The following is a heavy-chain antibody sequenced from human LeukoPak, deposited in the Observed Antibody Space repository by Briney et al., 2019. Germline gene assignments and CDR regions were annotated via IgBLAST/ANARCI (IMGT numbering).Heavy chain of an antibody. Sequence: PGGSLRLSCAASGFTFSSYAMSWVRQAPGKGLEWVSAISGGGGSTYYADSVKGRFTISRDSSKNTLYVQMNSLRAEDTATYYCAKGTTYYDILTGYGYPYYFDYWGQGTLVTVSS. J-gene: IGHJ4*02. CDR1: GFTFSSYA. V-gene: IGHV3-23*01. CDR2: ISGGGGST. CDR3: AKGTTYYDILTGYGYPYYFDY. D-gene: IGHD3-9*01.